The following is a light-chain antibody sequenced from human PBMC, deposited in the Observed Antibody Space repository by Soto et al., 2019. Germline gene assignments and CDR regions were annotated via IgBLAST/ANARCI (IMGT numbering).Light chain of an antibody. V-gene: IGLV1-44*01. CDR3: AASDGNLNGVV. J-gene: IGLJ2*01. CDR2: GNN. Sequence: QSVLTQAPSASGTPGQRVNISCSGSSSNTGSNTVNWYQQLPGTAPKLLIYGNNQRPSGVPDRFSGSKSGTSVSLAISGLHSEDEADYYCAASDGNLNGVVFGGGTKLTVL. CDR1: SSNTGSNT.